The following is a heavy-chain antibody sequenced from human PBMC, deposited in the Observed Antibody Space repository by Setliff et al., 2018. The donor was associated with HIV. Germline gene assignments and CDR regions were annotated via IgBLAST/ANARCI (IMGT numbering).Heavy chain of an antibody. J-gene: IGHJ5*02. V-gene: IGHV3-66*02. Sequence: LSCSASRLTLSSNYMTWVRQSPGKGLEWVSTIYPGGSTYYADSIKGRFTISRENAKNTVYLQMHSLRSEDTAVYFCAKLTRLKASFPTDYLDPWGQGILVTVSS. CDR3: AKLTRLKASFPTDYLDP. D-gene: IGHD4-17*01. CDR2: IYPGGST. CDR1: RLTLSSNY.